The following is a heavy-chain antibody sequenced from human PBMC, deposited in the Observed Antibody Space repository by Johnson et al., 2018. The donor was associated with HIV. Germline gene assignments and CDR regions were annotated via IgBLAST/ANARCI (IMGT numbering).Heavy chain of an antibody. CDR1: GFTFDDYA. J-gene: IGHJ3*02. CDR2: ISWNSGSI. V-gene: IGHV3-9*01. Sequence: VQLVESGGGLVQPGRSLRLSCAASGFTFDDYAMHWVRQAPGKGLEWVSGISWNSGSIGYADSVKGRFTISRDNAKNSLYLQMNRLRAEDTALYYCAKDIGDYVPGHAFDIWGQGTMVTVSS. CDR3: AKDIGDYVPGHAFDI. D-gene: IGHD3-16*01.